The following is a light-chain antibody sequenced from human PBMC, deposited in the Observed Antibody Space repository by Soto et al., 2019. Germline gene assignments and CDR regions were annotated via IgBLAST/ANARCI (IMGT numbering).Light chain of an antibody. CDR1: QSVSRY. CDR3: QQYGDSPFA. J-gene: IGKJ3*01. CDR2: DTS. Sequence: ELVLTQSPATLSLSPGERATLSCRASQSVSRYLAWFQQKPGQAPRLLIYDTSNRATGIPARFSGSGSGTDFTLTISSLEPEDSAMYYCQQYGDSPFAFGPGTKLDVK. V-gene: IGKV3-11*01.